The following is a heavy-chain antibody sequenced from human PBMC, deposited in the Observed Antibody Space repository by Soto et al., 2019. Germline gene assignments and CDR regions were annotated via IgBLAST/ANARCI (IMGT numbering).Heavy chain of an antibody. Sequence: GGSLRLSCAASGFTFSSYEMNWVRQAPGEGLEWVSYISSSGSTIYYADSVKGRFTISRDNAKNSLYLQMNSLRAEDTAVYYCARDGDSSSWYYYYYGMDVWGQGTTVTVSS. V-gene: IGHV3-48*03. CDR1: GFTFSSYE. CDR2: ISSSGSTI. J-gene: IGHJ6*02. CDR3: ARDGDSSSWYYYYYGMDV. D-gene: IGHD6-13*01.